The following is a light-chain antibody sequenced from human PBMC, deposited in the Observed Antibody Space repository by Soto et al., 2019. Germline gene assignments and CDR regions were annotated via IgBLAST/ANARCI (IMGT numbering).Light chain of an antibody. V-gene: IGKV2-28*01. CDR1: QSLLHSNGNSY. CDR3: MQALQTPRT. Sequence: DIVMTQSPLSLPVTPGEPASISCRSSQSLLHSNGNSYLDWYVQNPGQSPQLLIYLGSTWASGVPERFSGSVSGTDFTLKISRVGAEDVGVYYCMQALQTPRTFGQGTKVEIK. CDR2: LGS. J-gene: IGKJ1*01.